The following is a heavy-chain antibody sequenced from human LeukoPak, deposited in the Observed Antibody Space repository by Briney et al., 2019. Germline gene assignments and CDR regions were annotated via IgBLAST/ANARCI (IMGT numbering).Heavy chain of an antibody. D-gene: IGHD6-19*01. CDR2: IYTGGNT. Sequence: PGGSLRLSCAATGSTVSSNYMSWVRQAPGKGLEWVSVIYTGGNTYYADSVKGRFIISRDTSKNTLYLQMDSLRAEDTAVYYCTRGTSTVSAGYSWGQGTLVTVSS. CDR1: GSTVSSNY. J-gene: IGHJ4*02. CDR3: TRGTSTVSAGYS. V-gene: IGHV3-53*01.